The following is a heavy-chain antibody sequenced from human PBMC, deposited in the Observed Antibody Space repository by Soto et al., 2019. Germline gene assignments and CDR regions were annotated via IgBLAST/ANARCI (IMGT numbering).Heavy chain of an antibody. J-gene: IGHJ6*02. CDR2: IYYSGST. V-gene: IGHV4-39*01. D-gene: IGHD3-22*01. CDR3: ALSHYYDSSGYYPRYYYYGMDV. CDR1: GGSISSSSYY. Sequence: SETLSLTWTVSGGSISSSSYYWVWIRQPPWRGLDGIGSIYYSGSTYYNPSLKSRVTISVDTSKNQFSLKLSSVTAADTAVYYCALSHYYDSSGYYPRYYYYGMDVWGQGTTVTVSS.